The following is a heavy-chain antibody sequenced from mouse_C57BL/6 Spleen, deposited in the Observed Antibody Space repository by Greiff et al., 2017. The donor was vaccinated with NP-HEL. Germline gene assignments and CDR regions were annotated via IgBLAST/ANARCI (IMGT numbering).Heavy chain of an antibody. CDR1: GYTFTSYW. CDR3: AMSGTVVTTRWFAY. Sequence: QVQLQQSGAELVKPGASVKMSCKASGYTFTSYWITWVKQRPGQGLEWIGDIYPGSGSTNYNEKFKSKATLTVDTSSSTAYMQLSSLTSEDSAVYYCAMSGTVVTTRWFAYWGQGTLVTVSA. D-gene: IGHD2-2*01. V-gene: IGHV1-55*01. J-gene: IGHJ3*01. CDR2: IYPGSGST.